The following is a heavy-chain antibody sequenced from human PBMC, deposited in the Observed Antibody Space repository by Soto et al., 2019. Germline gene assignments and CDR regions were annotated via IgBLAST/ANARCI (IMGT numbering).Heavy chain of an antibody. Sequence: QVQLVQSGAEVRKPGASVTVSCRSSGDSFNDYYIHWVRQAPGQGFEWMGWINPNGGVTKYAQKFQGWVSMTRDTSIRTVYMQLSRLRYDDTVVYYCARESGGATATLDYYYFYMDVWGTGTTVTVSS. CDR1: GDSFNDYY. D-gene: IGHD5-12*01. CDR2: INPNGGVT. J-gene: IGHJ6*03. CDR3: ARESGGATATLDYYYFYMDV. V-gene: IGHV1-2*04.